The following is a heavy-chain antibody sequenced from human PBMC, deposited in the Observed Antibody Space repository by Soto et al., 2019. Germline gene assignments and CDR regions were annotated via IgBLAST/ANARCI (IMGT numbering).Heavy chain of an antibody. CDR1: GYTLTELS. CDR3: ATVDSSGWTGKNYFDY. D-gene: IGHD6-19*01. V-gene: IGHV1-24*01. J-gene: IGHJ4*02. Sequence: ASVKVSCKVSGYTLTELSMHWLRQAPGKGLEWMGGFDPEDGETIYAQKFQGRVTMTEDTSTDTAYMELSSLRSEDTAVYYCATVDSSGWTGKNYFDYWGQGTLVTVSS. CDR2: FDPEDGET.